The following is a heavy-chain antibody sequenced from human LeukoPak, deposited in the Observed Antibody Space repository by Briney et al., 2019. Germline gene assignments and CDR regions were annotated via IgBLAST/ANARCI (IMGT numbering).Heavy chain of an antibody. CDR1: GYTFTGYY. V-gene: IGHV1-2*02. J-gene: IGHJ4*02. Sequence: ASVKVSCKASGYTFTGYYMHWVRQAPGQGLEWMGWINPNSGGTNYAQKFQGRVTMTRDTSISTAYMELSRLRSDDTAVYYCARDMGSYPLLRYYFDYWGQGTLVTVSS. CDR3: ARDMGSYPLLRYYFDY. CDR2: INPNSGGT. D-gene: IGHD3-16*02.